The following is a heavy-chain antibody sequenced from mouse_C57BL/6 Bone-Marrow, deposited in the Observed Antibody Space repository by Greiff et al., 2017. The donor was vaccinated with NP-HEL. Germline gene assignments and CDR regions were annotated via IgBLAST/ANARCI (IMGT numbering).Heavy chain of an antibody. D-gene: IGHD2-3*01. CDR3: AKEGDDGYYSAWFAY. CDR2: IWRGGST. Sequence: QVQLKESGPGLVQPSQSLSITCTVSGFSLTSYGVHWVRQSPGKGLEWLGVIWRGGSTDYNAAFMSRLSITKDNSKSQVFFKMNSLQADDTAIYYCAKEGDDGYYSAWFAYWGQGTLVTVSA. V-gene: IGHV2-5*01. CDR1: GFSLTSYG. J-gene: IGHJ3*01.